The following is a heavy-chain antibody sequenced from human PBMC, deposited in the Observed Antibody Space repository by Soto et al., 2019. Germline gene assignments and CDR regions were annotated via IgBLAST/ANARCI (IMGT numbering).Heavy chain of an antibody. D-gene: IGHD4-17*01. Sequence: QVQLVESGGGLVKPGGSLRLSCAASGFTFSDCYMSWIRQAPGKGLEWVSYISSSGSTIYYADSVKGRFTISRDNAKNSLYLQMNSLRAEDTAVYYCARLARSFTVTTNYFDYWGQGTLVTVSS. CDR2: ISSSGSTI. CDR1: GFTFSDCY. J-gene: IGHJ4*02. CDR3: ARLARSFTVTTNYFDY. V-gene: IGHV3-11*01.